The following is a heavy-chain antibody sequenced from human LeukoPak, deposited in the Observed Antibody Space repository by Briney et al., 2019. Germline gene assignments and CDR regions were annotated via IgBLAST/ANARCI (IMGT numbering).Heavy chain of an antibody. CDR2: IYSGGST. Sequence: GGSLRLSCAASGFTFSSYAMSWVRQAPGKGLEWVSVIYSGGSTYYADSVKGRFTISRDNSKNTLYLQMNSLRAEDTAVYYCARGGQAYCTNGVCPSPFDYWGQGTLVTVSS. D-gene: IGHD2-8*01. CDR3: ARGGQAYCTNGVCPSPFDY. J-gene: IGHJ4*02. CDR1: GFTFSSYA. V-gene: IGHV3-53*01.